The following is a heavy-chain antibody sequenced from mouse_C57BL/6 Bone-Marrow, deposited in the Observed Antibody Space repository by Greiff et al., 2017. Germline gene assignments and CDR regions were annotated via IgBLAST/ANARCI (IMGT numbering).Heavy chain of an antibody. D-gene: IGHD1-1*01. CDR1: GYTFTSYG. V-gene: IGHV1-81*01. CDR3: ERRCTTVVAKTAYWYFDV. J-gene: IGHJ1*03. Sequence: QVQLQQSGAELARPGASVKLSCKASGYTFTSYGISWVKQRTGQGLEWIGEIYPRSGNTYYNEKFKGKATLTADTSSSTASMELRSLTSEYSAVYFCERRCTTVVAKTAYWYFDVWGTGTTVTVSS. CDR2: IYPRSGNT.